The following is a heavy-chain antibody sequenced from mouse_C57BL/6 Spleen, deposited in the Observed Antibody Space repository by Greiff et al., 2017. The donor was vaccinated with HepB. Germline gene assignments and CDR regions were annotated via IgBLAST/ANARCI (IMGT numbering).Heavy chain of an antibody. V-gene: IGHV3-6*01. Sequence: ESGPGLVKPSQSLSLTCSVTGYSITSGYYWNWIRQFPGNKLEWMGYISYDGSNNYNPSLKNRISITRDTSKNQFFLKLNSVTTEDTATYYCARAHDYLYYFDYWGQGTTLTVSS. CDR1: GYSITSGYY. D-gene: IGHD2-4*01. CDR2: ISYDGSN. J-gene: IGHJ2*01. CDR3: ARAHDYLYYFDY.